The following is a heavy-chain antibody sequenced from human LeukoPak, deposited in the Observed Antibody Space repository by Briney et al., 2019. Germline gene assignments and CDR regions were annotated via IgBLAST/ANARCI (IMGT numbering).Heavy chain of an antibody. CDR1: GFAFSRYP. V-gene: IGHV3-21*01. D-gene: IGHD3-3*01. CDR3: ARAALFGVVTSFDY. J-gene: IGHJ4*02. Sequence: GGSLRLSCAASGFAFSRYPMSWVRQAPGKGLEWVSSISSSSSYIYYADSVKGRFTISRDNAKNSLYLQMNSLRAEDTAVYYCARAALFGVVTSFDYWGQGTLVTVSS. CDR2: ISSSSSYI.